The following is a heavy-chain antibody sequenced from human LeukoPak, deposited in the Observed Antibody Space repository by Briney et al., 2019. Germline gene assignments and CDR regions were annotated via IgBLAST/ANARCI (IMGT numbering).Heavy chain of an antibody. CDR3: ARGRYGTGWYLDAFDI. CDR1: GFNFSGYW. V-gene: IGHV3-7*01. J-gene: IGHJ3*02. D-gene: IGHD6-19*01. CDR2: IKQDGSDR. Sequence: GGSLRLSCAASGFNFSGYWMNWVRQAPGRGLEWVANIKQDGSDRYYVDSVKGRFTVSRDYAKNSLYLQMNSLRDEGTAVYYCARGRYGTGWYLDAFDIWGQGTMVAVSS.